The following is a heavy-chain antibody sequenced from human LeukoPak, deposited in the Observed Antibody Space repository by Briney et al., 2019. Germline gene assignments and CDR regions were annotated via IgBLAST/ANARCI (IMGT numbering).Heavy chain of an antibody. CDR3: ARIVVPAAIHDAFDI. CDR2: IYPGDSDT. J-gene: IGHJ3*02. CDR1: GYSFTSYW. V-gene: IGHV5-51*01. D-gene: IGHD2-2*02. Sequence: GESLKISCTGSGYSFTSYWIGWVRQTPGKGLEWMGIIYPGDSDTRYSPSFQGQVTISADKSISTAYLQWSSLKASDTAMYYCARIVVPAAIHDAFDIWGQGTMVTVSS.